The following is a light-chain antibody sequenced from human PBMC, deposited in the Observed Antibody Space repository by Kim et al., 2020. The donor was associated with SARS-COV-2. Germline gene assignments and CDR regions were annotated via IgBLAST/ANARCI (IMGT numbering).Light chain of an antibody. CDR3: QTWDSTTVI. V-gene: IGLV3-1*01. Sequence: LTARITCSGDNLGEKYTSWYQHKSGQSLVVVIYQDNKRPSGMSVRFSGSSSGNTATLTISGTQPMDEADYYCQTWDSTTVIFGGGTQLTVL. CDR2: QDN. CDR1: NLGEKY. J-gene: IGLJ2*01.